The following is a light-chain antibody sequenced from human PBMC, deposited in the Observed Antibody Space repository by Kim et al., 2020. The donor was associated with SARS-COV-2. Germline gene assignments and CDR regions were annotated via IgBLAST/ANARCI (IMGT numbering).Light chain of an antibody. V-gene: IGLV2-14*04. CDR2: DVS. CDR1: SSDVGGYNY. CDR3: GSYTSSNTWV. Sequence: GQSITISCTGSSSDVGGYNYVSWHQQHPGKAPKFMIYDVSKRPSGVSNRFSGSKSGNTASLTISGLQAEDEADYYCGSYTSSNTWVFGGGTKLTVL. J-gene: IGLJ3*02.